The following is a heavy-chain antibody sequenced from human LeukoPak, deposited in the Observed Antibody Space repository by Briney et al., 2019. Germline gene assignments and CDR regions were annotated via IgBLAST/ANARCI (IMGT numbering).Heavy chain of an antibody. D-gene: IGHD4-11*01. Sequence: PGGSLRLSCAASGFTFGDYAMHWVRQAPGKGLEWVSGLSWNSGSIVYADSVKGRFTISRDNAKNSLYLQMNSLRAEDTALYYCAKSERAKMTNGMDVWGQGTTVTVSS. CDR2: LSWNSGSI. J-gene: IGHJ6*02. V-gene: IGHV3-9*01. CDR1: GFTFGDYA. CDR3: AKSERAKMTNGMDV.